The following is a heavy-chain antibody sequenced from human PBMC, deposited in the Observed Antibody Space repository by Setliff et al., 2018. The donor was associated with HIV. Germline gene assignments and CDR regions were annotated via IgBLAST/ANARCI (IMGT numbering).Heavy chain of an antibody. J-gene: IGHJ6*02. D-gene: IGHD3-16*02. CDR2: IYYSGST. V-gene: IGHV4-38-2*01. CDR3: ARGWGLTYYDYEWGNYHYRYAMEV. Sequence: SETLSLTCAVSNYSISSGYYWGWIRQSPGKRLEWLGSIYYSGSTSYNPSLSSRLTVSVDTSKNQVSLRLSSVTAADTAVYYCARGWGLTYYDYEWGNYHYRYAMEVWGQGTTVTVSS. CDR1: NYSISSGYY.